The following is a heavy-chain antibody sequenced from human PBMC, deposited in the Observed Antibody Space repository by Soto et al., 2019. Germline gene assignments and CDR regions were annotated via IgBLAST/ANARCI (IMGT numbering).Heavy chain of an antibody. CDR1: GRTFSTYA. Sequence: SGEGPSGASGRTFSTYASTWVRQSPGQVFEWMGGIIPSFGTANYAQKFQGRVTITRDRSMSTAYMELSSLRSEDTAMYYCARSKGSSGYYSDDAFDIWGQGTMVTVSS. J-gene: IGHJ3*02. D-gene: IGHD3-22*01. V-gene: IGHV1-69*05. CDR2: IIPSFGTA. CDR3: ARSKGSSGYYSDDAFDI.